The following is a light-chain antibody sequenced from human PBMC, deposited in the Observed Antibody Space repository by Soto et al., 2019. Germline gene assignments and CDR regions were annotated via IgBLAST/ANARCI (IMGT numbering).Light chain of an antibody. CDR1: FGGYNS. Sequence: QSVLTQPASVSGSPGQSITISCTVNFGGYNSVSWYQQHPGTAPKLLIYDVSHRPSGVSSRFSGSKSGNTASLTISGLQAEDEADYYCSSFITTNRVFGGGTKVTVL. CDR3: SSFITTNRV. V-gene: IGLV2-14*03. J-gene: IGLJ3*02. CDR2: DVS.